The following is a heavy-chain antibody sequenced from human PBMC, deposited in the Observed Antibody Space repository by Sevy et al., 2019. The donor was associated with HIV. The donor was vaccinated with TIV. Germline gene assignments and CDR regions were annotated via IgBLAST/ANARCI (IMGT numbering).Heavy chain of an antibody. CDR1: GFTFSSFW. V-gene: IGHV3-7*01. CDR2: IRQDGNEI. CDR3: ARRYFDL. Sequence: GGSLRLSCRGSGFTFSSFWMQWVRQAPGKGLEWVANIRQDGNEIYYVDSVKGRFTISRDNAKNALYLQMDGLRVEDMAVYYCARRYFDLWGQGTQVTVSS. J-gene: IGHJ4*02.